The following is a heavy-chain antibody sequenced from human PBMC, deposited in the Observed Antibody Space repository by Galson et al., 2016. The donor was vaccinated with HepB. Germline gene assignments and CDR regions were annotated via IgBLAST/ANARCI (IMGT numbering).Heavy chain of an antibody. D-gene: IGHD1-26*01. CDR3: GKDKGGKYLRLFDY. Sequence: SLRLSCAASGFNFDDYVMHWVRQAPGKGLEWVSGINWNSGSIGYADSVKGRFTISRDNAKNSLYLQMNSLRPEDTALYYCGKDKGGKYLRLFDYWGQGILVTVSS. J-gene: IGHJ4*02. V-gene: IGHV3-9*01. CDR2: INWNSGSI. CDR1: GFNFDDYV.